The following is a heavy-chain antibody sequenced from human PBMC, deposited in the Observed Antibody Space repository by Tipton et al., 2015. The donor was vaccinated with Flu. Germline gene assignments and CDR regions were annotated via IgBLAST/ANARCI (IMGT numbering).Heavy chain of an antibody. CDR2: IHPSGTT. J-gene: IGHJ4*02. CDR1: SGSIRSTNYF. Sequence: TLSLTCTVSSGSIRSTNYFCAWIRQPPGKRLELIGSIHPSGTTYYNPSLTSRVTMSMDTSKGQFFLKVTSVTAADAAVYYCARHKGTTSAARLESWGQGTLVTVSS. D-gene: IGHD6-6*01. CDR3: ARHKGTTSAARLES. V-gene: IGHV4-39*01.